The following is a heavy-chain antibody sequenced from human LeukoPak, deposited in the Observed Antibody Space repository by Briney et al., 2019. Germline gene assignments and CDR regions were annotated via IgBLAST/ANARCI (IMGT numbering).Heavy chain of an antibody. V-gene: IGHV1-46*01. CDR2: INPSGGST. CDR1: GYTFTNNY. D-gene: IGHD6-13*01. Sequence: ASVKVSCKASGYTFTNNYIHWVRQAPGRELEWMGIINPSGGSTSYAQKFQGRVTMTRDTSTSTVYMEVSSLRSEDTAVYYCARGPAVGTAWPFDYWGQGTLVTVSS. CDR3: ARGPAVGTAWPFDY. J-gene: IGHJ4*02.